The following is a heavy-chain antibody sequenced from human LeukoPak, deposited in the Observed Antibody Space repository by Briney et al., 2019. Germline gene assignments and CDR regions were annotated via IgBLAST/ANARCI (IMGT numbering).Heavy chain of an antibody. CDR3: ARSYGLRVKNWFDP. V-gene: IGHV1-3*03. Sequence: GASVKVSCKASGYTFTTYTIHWVRQAPGQRLEWMGWINAGNGNTKYSQEFQGRVTITADESTSTAYMELSSLRSEDTAVYYCARSYGLRVKNWFDPWGQGTLVTVSS. CDR1: GYTFTTYT. D-gene: IGHD5-12*01. J-gene: IGHJ5*02. CDR2: INAGNGNT.